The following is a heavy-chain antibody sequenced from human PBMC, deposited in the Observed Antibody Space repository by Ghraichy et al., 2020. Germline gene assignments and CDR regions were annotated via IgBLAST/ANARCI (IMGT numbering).Heavy chain of an antibody. D-gene: IGHD4-23*01. CDR3: AKELVGYSELDY. V-gene: IGHV3-23*01. CDR2: ISGSAADT. J-gene: IGHJ4*02. Sequence: GESLNISCAASGFTFANYAMSWVRQAPGKGLEWVSDISGSAADTYYANSVKGRFTISRDNSKNTLYLQMNSLRAEDTAVYYCAKELVGYSELDYWGQGTLVTVSS. CDR1: GFTFANYA.